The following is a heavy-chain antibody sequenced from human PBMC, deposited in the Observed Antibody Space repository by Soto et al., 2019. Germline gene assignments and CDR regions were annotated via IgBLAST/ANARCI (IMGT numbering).Heavy chain of an antibody. Sequence: GGSLRLSCAASGFTFSSYAMSWVRQAPGKGLEWVSTIRGSGTTYYADSVKGRFSISRDISKNTLYLQMISLRAEDTAVYYCARGSLTPSGYYIGGFDYWGQGTLVTVSS. CDR3: ARGSLTPSGYYIGGFDY. D-gene: IGHD3-22*01. V-gene: IGHV3-23*01. J-gene: IGHJ4*02. CDR2: IRGSGTT. CDR1: GFTFSSYA.